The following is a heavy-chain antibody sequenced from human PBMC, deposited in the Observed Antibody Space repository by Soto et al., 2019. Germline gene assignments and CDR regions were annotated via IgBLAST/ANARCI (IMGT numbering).Heavy chain of an antibody. CDR1: GFTVSSDY. Sequence: XGSLKLSCAASGFTVSSDYMNWVRQAPGKGLEWVSVIYTGGGTYYADSVKGRFTISRDNSKNTLYLQMNSLRVEDTAVYYCARDKHSYGCFDYWGLGTLVTVSS. J-gene: IGHJ4*02. V-gene: IGHV3-53*01. D-gene: IGHD5-18*01. CDR3: ARDKHSYGCFDY. CDR2: IYTGGGT.